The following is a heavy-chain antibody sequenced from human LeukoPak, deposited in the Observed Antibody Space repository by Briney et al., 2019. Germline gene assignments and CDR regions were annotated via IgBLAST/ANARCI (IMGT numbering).Heavy chain of an antibody. V-gene: IGHV3-21*01. CDR1: GFTFSNYW. J-gene: IGHJ4*02. CDR2: ISSSSSYI. CDR3: ARSIAAAVYFDY. Sequence: GGSLRLSCAASGFTFSNYWIHWVRQAPGKGLVWVSSISSSSSYIYYADSVKGRFTISRDNAKNSLYLQMNSLRAEDTAVYYCARSIAAAVYFDYWGQGTLVTVSS. D-gene: IGHD6-13*01.